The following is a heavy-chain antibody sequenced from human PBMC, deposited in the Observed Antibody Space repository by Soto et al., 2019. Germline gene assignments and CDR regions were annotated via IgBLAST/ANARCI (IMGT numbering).Heavy chain of an antibody. J-gene: IGHJ6*02. CDR1: GFTFSSYE. V-gene: IGHV3-48*03. CDR3: ARYTTTVTDRYYYGMDV. CDR2: ISSSGSTI. Sequence: ESGGGLVQPGGSLRLSCAASGFTFSSYEMNWVRQAPGKGLEWVSYISSSGSTIYYADSVKGRFTISRDNAKNSLYLQMNSLRAEDTAVYYCARYTTTVTDRYYYGMDVWGQGTTVTVSS. D-gene: IGHD4-17*01.